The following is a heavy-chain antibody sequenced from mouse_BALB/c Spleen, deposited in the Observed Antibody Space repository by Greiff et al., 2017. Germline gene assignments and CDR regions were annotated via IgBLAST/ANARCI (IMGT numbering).Heavy chain of an antibody. D-gene: IGHD2-12*01. V-gene: IGHV5-6*01. CDR1: GFTFSSYG. CDR2: ISSGGSYT. J-gene: IGHJ2*01. CDR3: ARVTPYYFDT. Sequence: EVQVVESGGDLVKPGGSLKLSCAASGFTFSSYGMSWVRQTPDKRLEWVATISSGGSYTYYPDSVKGRFTISRDNAKNTLYLQMSSLKSEDTAMYYCARVTPYYFDTWGQGTTLTVSS.